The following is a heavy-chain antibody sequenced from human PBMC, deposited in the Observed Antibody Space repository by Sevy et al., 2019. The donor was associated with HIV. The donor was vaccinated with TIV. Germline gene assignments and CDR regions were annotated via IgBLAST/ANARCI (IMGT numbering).Heavy chain of an antibody. CDR2: IKSKTYGGTT. V-gene: IGHV3-15*01. J-gene: IGHJ4*02. Sequence: GGSLRLSCAASGFTFSNAWMIWVRQAPGNGLECVGRIKSKTYGGTTDYAAPVKGRFTISRDDSKNTLYLQMNSLKTEDTAIYYCTTDSKKRGLSALLDYWGQGTLVTVSS. CDR3: TTDSKKRGLSALLDY. CDR1: GFTFSNAW. D-gene: IGHD3-10*01.